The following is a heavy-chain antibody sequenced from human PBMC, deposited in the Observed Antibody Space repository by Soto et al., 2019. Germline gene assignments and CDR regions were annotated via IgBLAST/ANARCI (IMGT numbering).Heavy chain of an antibody. V-gene: IGHV3-48*01. CDR3: ARDGPPIHYYGSGSYELIDY. CDR1: GFTFSSYS. Sequence: GGSLRLSCAASGFTFSSYSMNWVRQAPGKGLEWVSYISSSSSTIYYADSVKGRFTISRDNAKNSLYLQMNSLRAEDTAVYYCARDGPPIHYYGSGSYELIDYWGQGTLVTVSS. D-gene: IGHD3-10*01. CDR2: ISSSSSTI. J-gene: IGHJ4*02.